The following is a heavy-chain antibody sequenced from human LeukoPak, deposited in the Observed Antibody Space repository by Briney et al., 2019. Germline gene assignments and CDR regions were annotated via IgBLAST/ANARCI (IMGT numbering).Heavy chain of an antibody. CDR3: TTYSSRYFDY. Sequence: GGSLRLSCAASGFTFTTYAMSWVRQAPGKGLEWVSGISGSGGSTYYADSVKGRFTISRDYSKNTLYLQMNSLRAEDTAVYYCTTYSSRYFDYWGQGTLVTVSS. D-gene: IGHD6-19*01. J-gene: IGHJ4*02. CDR1: GFTFTTYA. V-gene: IGHV3-23*01. CDR2: ISGSGGST.